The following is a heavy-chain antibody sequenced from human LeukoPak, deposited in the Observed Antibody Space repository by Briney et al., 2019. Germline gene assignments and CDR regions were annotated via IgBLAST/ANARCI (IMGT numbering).Heavy chain of an antibody. CDR2: IRHSSSDI. J-gene: IGHJ4*02. V-gene: IGHV3-48*01. Sequence: PGGSLRLSCAVSGFTFSSYSMNWVRQAPGKGLEWISFIRHSSSDIYYADSVKGRFTISRDNAKNSLFLQMNSLRAEDTAMYYCAKGTKPVMTIPDYWGQGILVTVSS. CDR1: GFTFSSYS. CDR3: AKGTKPVMTIPDY. D-gene: IGHD1/OR15-1a*01.